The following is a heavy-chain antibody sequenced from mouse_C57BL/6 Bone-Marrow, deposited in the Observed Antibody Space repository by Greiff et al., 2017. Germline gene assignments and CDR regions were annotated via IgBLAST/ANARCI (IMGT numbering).Heavy chain of an antibody. D-gene: IGHD2-4*01. V-gene: IGHV14-4*01. CDR3: TGLIYSEYGLFAY. J-gene: IGHJ3*01. Sequence: EVQLQQSGAELVRPGASVKLSCTASGFNFNDYYMHWVKQRPEQGLEWIGWIDPENGDTEYASKFQGKATITADTSSNTAYLQLSSLTSEATAVYDCTGLIYSEYGLFAYWGQGTLVTVSA. CDR2: IDPENGDT. CDR1: GFNFNDYY.